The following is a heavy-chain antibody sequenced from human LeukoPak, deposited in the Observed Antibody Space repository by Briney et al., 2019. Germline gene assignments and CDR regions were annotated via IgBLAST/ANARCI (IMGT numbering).Heavy chain of an antibody. CDR2: ISYDGSNK. CDR1: RFTFSSYA. CDR3: AKADISSGCLDS. V-gene: IGHV3-30*04. Sequence: GGSLRLSCAASRFTFSSYAMHWVRQAPGKGLEWAAVISYDGSNKYYGDSVKGRFTISRDNSKNTLYLQITSLRAEDTAVYYCAKADISSGCLDSWGQGTLVTVSS. J-gene: IGHJ4*02. D-gene: IGHD6-19*01.